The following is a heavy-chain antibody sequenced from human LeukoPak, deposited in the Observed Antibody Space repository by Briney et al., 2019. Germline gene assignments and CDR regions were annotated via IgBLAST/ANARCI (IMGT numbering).Heavy chain of an antibody. CDR3: ARDLTYYYDSSGYYYSRGYFDY. CDR1: GFTFSSYS. J-gene: IGHJ4*02. D-gene: IGHD3-22*01. Sequence: GGSLRLSCAASGFTFSSYSMNWVRQAPGKGLEWLSSISSSSSYIYYADSVKGRFTISRDDAKNSLYLQMNSLRDEDTAVYYCARDLTYYYDSSGYYYSRGYFDYWGQGTLVTVSS. CDR2: ISSSSSYI. V-gene: IGHV3-21*01.